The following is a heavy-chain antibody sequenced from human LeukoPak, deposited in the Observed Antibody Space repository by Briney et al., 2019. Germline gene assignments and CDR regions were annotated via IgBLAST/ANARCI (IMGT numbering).Heavy chain of an antibody. CDR3: ARARRYGSGRYYYMDV. J-gene: IGHJ6*03. V-gene: IGHV4-34*01. CDR1: GGSFSGYY. D-gene: IGHD3-10*01. Sequence: SETLSLTCAVYGGSFSGYYWSWIRQPPGKGLEWIGEINHSGSTNYNPSLKSRVTISVDTSKNQFPLKLSSVTAADTAVYYCARARRYGSGRYYYMDVWGKGTTVTISS. CDR2: INHSGST.